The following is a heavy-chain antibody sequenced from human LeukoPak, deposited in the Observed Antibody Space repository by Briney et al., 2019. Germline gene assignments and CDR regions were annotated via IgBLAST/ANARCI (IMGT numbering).Heavy chain of an antibody. Sequence: GGSLRLSCAASGFTFSSYAMHWVSQAPGKGLEWVAVISYDGSNKYYADSVKGRFTISRDNSKNTLYLQMNSLRAEDTAVYYCARDRSVEMATIFDYWGQGTLVTVSS. D-gene: IGHD5-24*01. CDR1: GFTFSSYA. CDR2: ISYDGSNK. CDR3: ARDRSVEMATIFDY. J-gene: IGHJ4*02. V-gene: IGHV3-30-3*01.